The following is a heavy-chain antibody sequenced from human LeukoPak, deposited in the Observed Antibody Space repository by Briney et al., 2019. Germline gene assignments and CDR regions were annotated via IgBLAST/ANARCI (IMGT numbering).Heavy chain of an antibody. Sequence: PGRSLRLSCAASGFTFSSYGMHWVRQAPGKGLEWVAVIPYDGSDKYYADSVKGRFTISRDNSKNTLYLQMNSLRAEDTAIYYCAKGGNSAPLDYWGQGTLVTVSS. J-gene: IGHJ4*02. CDR1: GFTFSSYG. CDR3: AKGGNSAPLDY. CDR2: IPYDGSDK. D-gene: IGHD1-7*01. V-gene: IGHV3-30-3*01.